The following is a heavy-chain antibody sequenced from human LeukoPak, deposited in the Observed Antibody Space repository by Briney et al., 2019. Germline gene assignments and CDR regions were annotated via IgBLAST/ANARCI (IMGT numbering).Heavy chain of an antibody. CDR1: GFTFSSYA. Sequence: PGGSLRLFCAASGFTFSSYAMSWVRQAPGKGLEWVSAISGSGGSTYYADSVKGRFTISRDNSKNTLYLQMNSLRAEDTAVYYCAKDHLDYYDSSGYPEYYFDYWGQGTLVTVSS. V-gene: IGHV3-23*01. CDR3: AKDHLDYYDSSGYPEYYFDY. J-gene: IGHJ4*02. D-gene: IGHD3-22*01. CDR2: ISGSGGST.